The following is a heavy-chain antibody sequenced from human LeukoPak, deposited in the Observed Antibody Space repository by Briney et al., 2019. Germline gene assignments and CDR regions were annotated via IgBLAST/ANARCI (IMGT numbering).Heavy chain of an antibody. Sequence: GGSLRLSCAASGFTFSSYWMHWVRQAPGKGLVGVSRINNDGSSTSYADSVKGRFTISRDNAKNTLYLQMNSLRAEDTAVYYCARSPDCSGGSCYLSNYYYYYGMDVWGQGTTVTISS. CDR2: INNDGSST. D-gene: IGHD2-15*01. V-gene: IGHV3-74*01. J-gene: IGHJ6*02. CDR3: ARSPDCSGGSCYLSNYYYYYGMDV. CDR1: GFTFSSYW.